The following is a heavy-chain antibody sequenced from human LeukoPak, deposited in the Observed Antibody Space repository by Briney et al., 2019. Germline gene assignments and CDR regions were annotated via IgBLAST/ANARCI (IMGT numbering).Heavy chain of an antibody. CDR3: ARDIAAAGLFFDY. Sequence: GGSLRLSCAASGFTFSSYWMSWVRQAPGKGLERVANMKYDGSEKDYVDSVKGRFTISRDNAKHSLYLQMNSLRAEGTAVYYCARDIAAAGLFFDYWGQGTLVTVSS. CDR2: MKYDGSEK. J-gene: IGHJ4*02. CDR1: GFTFSSYW. V-gene: IGHV3-7*01. D-gene: IGHD6-13*01.